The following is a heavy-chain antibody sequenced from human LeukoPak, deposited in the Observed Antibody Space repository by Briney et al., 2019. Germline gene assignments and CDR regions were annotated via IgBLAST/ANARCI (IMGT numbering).Heavy chain of an antibody. V-gene: IGHV1-3*01. CDR2: INAGNGNT. CDR3: ARSSLTYYYDSSGYYSNWFDP. J-gene: IGHJ5*02. CDR1: GYSFTTYA. D-gene: IGHD3-22*01. Sequence: ASVKVSCKASGYSFTTYAMQWVRQAPGQRLEWMGWINAGNGNTNYSQKFQGRVTITRDTSASTAYMELSSLRSEDTAVYYCARSSLTYYYDSSGYYSNWFDPWGQGTLVTVSS.